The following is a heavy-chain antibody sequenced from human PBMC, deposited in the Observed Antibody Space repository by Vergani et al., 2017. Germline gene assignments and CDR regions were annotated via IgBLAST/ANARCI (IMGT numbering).Heavy chain of an antibody. J-gene: IGHJ4*02. V-gene: IGHV1-3*04. D-gene: IGHD1-26*01. CDR1: GYTFTSYA. CDR3: ARAPAFTSSGSYHFDY. CDR2: INTGNGNT. Sequence: QVQLVQSGAEVKKPGASVKVSCKASGYTFTSYAMHWVRQAPGQRLEWMGWINTGNGNTKYSQKFQGRVTITRDTSASTAYMELSSLRSEDTAVYYCARAPAFTSSGSYHFDYWGQGTLVTVSS.